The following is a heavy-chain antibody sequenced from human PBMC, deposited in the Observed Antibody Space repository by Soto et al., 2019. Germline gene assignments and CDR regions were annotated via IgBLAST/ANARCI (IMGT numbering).Heavy chain of an antibody. CDR1: GFTFSSYG. V-gene: IGHV3-30*18. CDR3: VKDGSSGWPYYYGMDV. Sequence: QVQLVESGGGVVQPGRSLRLSCAASGFTFSSYGMHWVRQAPGKGLEWVAVISYDGSHKYYADSVKGRFTISRDNSKNTLYLQMSSLRAEDTAVYYCVKDGSSGWPYYYGMDVWGQVTTVTVSS. D-gene: IGHD6-19*01. CDR2: ISYDGSHK. J-gene: IGHJ6*02.